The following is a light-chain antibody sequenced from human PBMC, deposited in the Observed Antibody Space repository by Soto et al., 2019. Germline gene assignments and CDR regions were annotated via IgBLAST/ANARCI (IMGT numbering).Light chain of an antibody. J-gene: IGLJ2*01. CDR3: ASYTTSSTLV. Sequence: QSALTQPASGSGSPGQSITISCTGTSSDIGGYNFVSWYHQHPGKAPKLLIYAVTNRPSGIPDRFSGSKSGNTASLTISGLQAEDGADYYCASYTTSSTLVFGGGTKLTVL. CDR2: AVT. CDR1: SSDIGGYNF. V-gene: IGLV2-14*01.